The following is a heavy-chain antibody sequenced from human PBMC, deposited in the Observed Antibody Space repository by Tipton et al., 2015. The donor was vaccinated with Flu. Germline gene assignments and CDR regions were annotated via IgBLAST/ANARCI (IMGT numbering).Heavy chain of an antibody. V-gene: IGHV4-31*03. CDR3: ARALQNYFDY. Sequence: TLSLTCTVSGGSISSGGYYWSWIRQHPGKGLEWIGYIYYSGSTYYNPSLKSRVTISIDTSKNQFSLKLSSVTAADTAVYYGARALQNYFDYWGQGTLVTASS. J-gene: IGHJ4*02. CDR2: IYYSGST. CDR1: GGSISSGGYY.